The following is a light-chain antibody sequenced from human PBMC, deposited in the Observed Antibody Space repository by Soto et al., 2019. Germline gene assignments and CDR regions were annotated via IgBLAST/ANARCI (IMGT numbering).Light chain of an antibody. CDR2: EVS. J-gene: IGLJ1*01. Sequence: QSALTQPPSASGSPGQSVTISCTGTSSDVGGYNYVSCYQQHPGKAPKLMIYEVSKRPSGFPDLFSGSKSGNTASLTVSGLQAEDEADYYCSSYAGSNNFNVFGTGTKLTVL. V-gene: IGLV2-8*01. CDR1: SSDVGGYNY. CDR3: SSYAGSNNFNV.